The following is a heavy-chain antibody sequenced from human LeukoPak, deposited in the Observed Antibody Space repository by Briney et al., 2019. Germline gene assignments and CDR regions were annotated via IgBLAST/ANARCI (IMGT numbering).Heavy chain of an antibody. J-gene: IGHJ6*03. D-gene: IGHD3-10*01. CDR3: ARVDYGSGSYGYYYYYYMDV. CDR2: ITTSSSYI. Sequence: GGSLRLSCAASGFSFSTYNMNWVRQAPGKGLEWVSSITTSSSYIYYADSVKGRFTISRDNAENSLYLQMNSLRAEDAAVYYCARVDYGSGSYGYYYYYYMDVWGKGTTVTISS. V-gene: IGHV3-21*01. CDR1: GFSFSTYN.